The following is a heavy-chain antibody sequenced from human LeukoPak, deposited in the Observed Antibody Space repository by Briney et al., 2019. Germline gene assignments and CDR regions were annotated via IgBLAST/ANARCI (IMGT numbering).Heavy chain of an antibody. CDR2: ITSGSNYI. D-gene: IGHD2/OR15-2a*01. V-gene: IGHV3-21*01. CDR1: GFTFSSYT. Sequence: GGSLRLSCAASGFTFSSYTMNWVRQAPGKGLEWVSSITSGSNYIYYADSVRGRFTISRDNAKNSLYLQMNSLRAEDTAVYYCAREPGANFRDYYYGMDVWGQGTTVTVSS. J-gene: IGHJ6*02. CDR3: AREPGANFRDYYYGMDV.